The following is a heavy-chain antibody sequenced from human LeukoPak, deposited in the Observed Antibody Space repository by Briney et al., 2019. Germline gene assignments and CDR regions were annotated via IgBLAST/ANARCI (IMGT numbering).Heavy chain of an antibody. V-gene: IGHV3-48*03. CDR2: TSSSGSTI. D-gene: IGHD4-17*01. CDR3: ARGNGDYTGDYYYYYMDV. Sequence: PGGSLRLSCAASGFTFSSYEMNWVRQAPGKGLEWVSYTSSSGSTIYYADSVKGRFTISRDNAKNSLYLQMNSLRAEDTAVYYCARGNGDYTGDYYYYYMDVWGKGTTVTISS. CDR1: GFTFSSYE. J-gene: IGHJ6*03.